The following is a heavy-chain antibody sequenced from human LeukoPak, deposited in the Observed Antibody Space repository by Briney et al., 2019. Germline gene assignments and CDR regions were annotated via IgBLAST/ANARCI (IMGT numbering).Heavy chain of an antibody. CDR1: GGSTSGHY. CDR3: ARGGGTWYYDILTGYFIADAFDI. V-gene: IGHV4-59*08. D-gene: IGHD3-9*01. J-gene: IGHJ3*02. Sequence: SETLSLTCTVSGGSTSGHYWSWIRQPPGKGLEWIGYIYYSGSTNYNPSLKSRVTISVDTSKSQFSLKLSSVTAADTAVCYCARGGGTWYYDILTGYFIADAFDIWGQGTMVTVSS. CDR2: IYYSGST.